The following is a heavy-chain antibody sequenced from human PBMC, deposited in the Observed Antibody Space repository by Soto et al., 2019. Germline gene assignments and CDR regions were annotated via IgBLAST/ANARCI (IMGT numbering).Heavy chain of an antibody. CDR3: ARGYCSGGNCYSGMDV. V-gene: IGHV1-69*01. CDR2: IIPISGTT. J-gene: IGHJ6*02. Sequence: QVQLAQSGAEVKKPGSSVKVSCKASGGTFSTHAIIWVRQAPGHGLEWMGGIIPISGTTYYTQKFQGRVTITADEPTSTAFMELSSLKSDDTAVFYCARGYCSGGNCYSGMDVWGQGTTVTVSS. CDR1: GGTFSTHA. D-gene: IGHD2-15*01.